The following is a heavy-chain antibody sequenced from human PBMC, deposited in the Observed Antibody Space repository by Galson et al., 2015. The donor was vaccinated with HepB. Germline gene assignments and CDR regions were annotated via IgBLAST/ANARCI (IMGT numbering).Heavy chain of an antibody. CDR2: IWYDGSNK. CDR1: GFTFSSYG. Sequence: SLRLSCAASGFTFSSYGMHWVRQAPGKGLEWVAVIWYDGSNKYYADSVKGRFTISRDNSKNTLYLQMNSLRAEDTAVYYCARGKAVSDIVATIDPNWFDPWGQGTLVTVSS. V-gene: IGHV3-33*01. J-gene: IGHJ5*02. CDR3: ARGKAVSDIVATIDPNWFDP. D-gene: IGHD5-12*01.